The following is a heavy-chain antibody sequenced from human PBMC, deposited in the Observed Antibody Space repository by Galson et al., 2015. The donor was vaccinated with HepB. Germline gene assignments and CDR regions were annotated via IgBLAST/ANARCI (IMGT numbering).Heavy chain of an antibody. J-gene: IGHJ3*01. V-gene: IGHV3-7*01. CDR1: GFTFTNYW. Sequence: SLRLSCAASGFTFTNYWMTWVRQAPGRGLEWVANIRQDGNEKYYVDSVKGRFTISRDNAKNSFYLQMNSLRAEDTAVFYCARCRGDYDTLTGYYNVFGFDLWGQGTMVAVSS. CDR2: IRQDGNEK. D-gene: IGHD3-9*01. CDR3: ARCRGDYDTLTGYYNVFGFDL.